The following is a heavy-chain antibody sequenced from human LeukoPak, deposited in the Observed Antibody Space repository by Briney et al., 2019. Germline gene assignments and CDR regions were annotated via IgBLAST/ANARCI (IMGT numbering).Heavy chain of an antibody. J-gene: IGHJ3*02. CDR2: ISAGGGTP. V-gene: IGHV3-23*01. D-gene: IGHD5-24*01. Sequence: GGSLRLSCAAPGFTFSAYGWSWVRQAPGKGLEWVSAISAGGGTPIYAESLKGRFTISSDNSQNTLYLQMNSLRGEDTALYYCARDGYNYTSRDNDGFDMWGQGTMVTVSP. CDR1: GFTFSAYG. CDR3: ARDGYNYTSRDNDGFDM.